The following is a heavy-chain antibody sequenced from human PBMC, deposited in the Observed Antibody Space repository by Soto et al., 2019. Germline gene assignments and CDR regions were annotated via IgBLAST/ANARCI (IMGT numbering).Heavy chain of an antibody. CDR3: AADPYYYDSSNYYSFDH. J-gene: IGHJ4*02. V-gene: IGHV1-58*01. CDR1: GFTLKSSA. D-gene: IGHD3-22*01. CDR2: IVAGSGNT. Sequence: SVKVSCKASGFTLKSSAVQWVRQARGQRLEWIGWIVAGSGNTHFAQRFQERVTITRDMSTSTAYLELSSLRSEDTAVYYCAADPYYYDSSNYYSFDHWGQGTQVTV.